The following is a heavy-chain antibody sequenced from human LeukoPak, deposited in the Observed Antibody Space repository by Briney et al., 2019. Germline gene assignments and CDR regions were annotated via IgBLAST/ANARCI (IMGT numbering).Heavy chain of an antibody. CDR3: ASGMTEFDY. Sequence: GGSLGLSCAASGFRFSDYWMSWVRQAPGKGLEWVANIKEDGAEKYYVESVKGRFTIFRDNAKHSLHLQMNSLRVEDTAVYYCASGMTEFDYWGQGTLVTVSS. CDR2: IKEDGAEK. V-gene: IGHV3-7*01. CDR1: GFRFSDYW. J-gene: IGHJ4*02.